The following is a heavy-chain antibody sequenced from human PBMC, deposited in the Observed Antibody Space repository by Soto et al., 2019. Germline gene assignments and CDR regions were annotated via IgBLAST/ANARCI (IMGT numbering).Heavy chain of an antibody. V-gene: IGHV1-18*01. CDR1: GYTFTIYG. Sequence: QVQLVQSGGEVKKPGASVEVSCKASGYTFTIYGINWVRQAPGQGLEWMGWISPDNGNTNYAQKLQGRVTMTTDTSTNTAYMELRSLRSDDTAVYYCARALGYSGYAGMDVWGQGTTVTVSS. CDR3: ARALGYSGYAGMDV. J-gene: IGHJ6*02. D-gene: IGHD5-12*01. CDR2: ISPDNGNT.